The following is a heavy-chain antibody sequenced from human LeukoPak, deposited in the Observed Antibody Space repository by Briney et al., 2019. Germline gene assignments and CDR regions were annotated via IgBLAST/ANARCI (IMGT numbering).Heavy chain of an antibody. Sequence: GGSLRLSCAASGFTFSSYSMNWVRQAPGKGLEWDSSISSSSSYIYYADSVKGRFTISRDNAKNSLYLQMNSLRAEDTAVYYCARDPTGYSSGWSDAFDNWGQGTMVTVSS. CDR1: GFTFSSYS. CDR2: ISSSSSYI. D-gene: IGHD6-19*01. V-gene: IGHV3-21*01. J-gene: IGHJ3*02. CDR3: ARDPTGYSSGWSDAFDN.